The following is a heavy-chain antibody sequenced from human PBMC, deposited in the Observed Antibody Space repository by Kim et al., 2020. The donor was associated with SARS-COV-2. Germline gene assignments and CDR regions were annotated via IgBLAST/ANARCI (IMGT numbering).Heavy chain of an antibody. CDR1: GFSFSDAW. J-gene: IGHJ4*02. D-gene: IGHD3-16*01. CDR3: TADPHGAY. CDR2: IKSKNDGGTS. V-gene: IGHV3-15*01. Sequence: GGSLRLSCAASGFSFSDAWVSWVRQAPGKGLEWVGRIKSKNDGGTSDDAAHLRGRFIISRDDKKRMLYLQMNSLKTEDTAVYYCTADPHGAYWGQGTLV.